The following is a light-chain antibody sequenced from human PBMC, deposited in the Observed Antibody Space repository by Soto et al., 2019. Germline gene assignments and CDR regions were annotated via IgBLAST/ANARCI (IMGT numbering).Light chain of an antibody. Sequence: EIQMTQSPPTLSASIGERVIITCRASQTISSSLAWYQQKPGQAPKLLIYDASSLESGVPSRFSGSGSGTEFTLTISSLQPDDFSTYYCHLYKIYSPYTFGQGTKLEIK. V-gene: IGKV1-5*01. J-gene: IGKJ2*01. CDR3: HLYKIYSPYT. CDR2: DAS. CDR1: QTISSS.